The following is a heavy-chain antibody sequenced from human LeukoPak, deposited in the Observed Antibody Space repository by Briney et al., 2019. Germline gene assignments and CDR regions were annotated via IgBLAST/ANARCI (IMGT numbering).Heavy chain of an antibody. CDR2: IYSGGST. CDR3: AGGDYYDSSGYYITDY. V-gene: IGHV3-53*01. CDR1: GFTVSSNY. J-gene: IGHJ4*02. D-gene: IGHD3-22*01. Sequence: GGSLRLSCAASGFTVSSNYMSWVRQAPGKGLEWVSVIYSGGSTYYADSVKGRFTISRDNSKNTLYLQMNSLRAEDTAVYYCAGGDYYDSSGYYITDYWGQGTLVTVPS.